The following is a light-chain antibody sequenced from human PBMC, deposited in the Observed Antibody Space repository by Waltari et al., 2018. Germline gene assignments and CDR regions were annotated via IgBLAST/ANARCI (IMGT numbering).Light chain of an antibody. V-gene: IGLV2-14*01. CDR2: DGS. J-gene: IGLJ2*01. CDR1: SSDVXGYNY. Sequence: QSALTQPASVSGSPGQSINISCTGTSSDVXGYNYVHWYQQHPGKAPKIMIYDGSNRSSAFSYRFSGSKSGNTASLTIAGLQAEDESDYYCSSYTSSSTLVFGGGTKLTVL. CDR3: SSYTSSSTLV.